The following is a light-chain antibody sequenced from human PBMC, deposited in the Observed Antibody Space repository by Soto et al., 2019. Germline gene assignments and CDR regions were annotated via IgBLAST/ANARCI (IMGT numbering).Light chain of an antibody. J-gene: IGKJ1*01. Sequence: EIVMTQSPATLSVSPGVRATLSCGSSQSISDTLAWYQQKPGQAPRLLIYGASTRATGIPDRFSGSGSETDFTLTISRLEPEDFAVYYCQRYGTSLTWTFGQGTKVDIK. CDR2: GAS. CDR1: QSISDT. V-gene: IGKV3-20*01. CDR3: QRYGTSLTWT.